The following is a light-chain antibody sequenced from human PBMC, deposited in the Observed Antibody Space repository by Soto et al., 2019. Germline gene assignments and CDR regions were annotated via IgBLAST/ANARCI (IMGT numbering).Light chain of an antibody. CDR3: QQRSNWPPVT. J-gene: IGKJ4*01. Sequence: EIVLTQSPATLSLSPGERATLSCRASQSVGYHLAWYQQKPGQALRLLIYDASNRATGIPARFSGSGSGTDFTLAISSLEPEDFAVYYCQQRSNWPPVTFGGGTKVEIK. V-gene: IGKV3-11*01. CDR1: QSVGYH. CDR2: DAS.